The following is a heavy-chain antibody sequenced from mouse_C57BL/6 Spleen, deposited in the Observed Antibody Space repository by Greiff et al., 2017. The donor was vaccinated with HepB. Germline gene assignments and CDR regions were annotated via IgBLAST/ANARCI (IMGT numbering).Heavy chain of an antibody. D-gene: IGHD3-1*01. Sequence: VKLKQPGAELVKPGASVKMSCKASGYTFTSYWITWVKQRPGQGLEWIGDIYPGSGSTNYNEKFKSKATLTVDTSSSTAYMQLSSLTSEDSAVYYCAKGGYSEAWFAYWGQGTLVTVSA. CDR3: AKGGYSEAWFAY. CDR1: GYTFTSYW. V-gene: IGHV1-55*01. CDR2: IYPGSGST. J-gene: IGHJ3*01.